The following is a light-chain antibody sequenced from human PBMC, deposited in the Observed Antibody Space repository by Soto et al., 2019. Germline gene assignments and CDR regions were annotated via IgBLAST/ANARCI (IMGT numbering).Light chain of an antibody. CDR1: ESVSSSY. CDR2: GAS. Sequence: EIVLTQSPGTLSLSPGERATLSCRASESVSSSYVAWYQQKPGQAPRLLIYGASSRATGIPDRFSGSGSGTDFTLTISRREPEDFAVYYCQQYGTSRTFGQGTKVEIK. V-gene: IGKV3-20*01. J-gene: IGKJ1*01. CDR3: QQYGTSRT.